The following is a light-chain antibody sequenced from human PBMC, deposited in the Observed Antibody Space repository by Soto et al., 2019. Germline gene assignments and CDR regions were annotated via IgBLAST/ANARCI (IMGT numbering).Light chain of an antibody. V-gene: IGLV2-11*01. CDR2: DVS. CDR1: SSDVGGYNY. CDR3: CSYAGGPYV. Sequence: QSALTQPRPVSGSPGQPVAHSCPGSSSDVGGYNYVSWYQQHPGKAPKVMIYDVSKRPSGVPDRFSGSQSGDTASLTITGLQAEDEADYYCCSYAGGPYVFGTGTKVTVL. J-gene: IGLJ1*01.